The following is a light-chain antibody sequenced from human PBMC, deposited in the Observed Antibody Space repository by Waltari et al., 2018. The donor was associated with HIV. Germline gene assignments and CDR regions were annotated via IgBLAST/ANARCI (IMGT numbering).Light chain of an antibody. J-gene: IGKJ1*01. V-gene: IGKV3-15*01. CDR3: QHYNNWPLA. CDR1: QTVNHN. Sequence: ERVMTQSPVTLSVSPGERATLSCRASQTVNHNLAWYEQKPGQAPRLLIYDASTRATGIPARVSGSGSGTEFTLTISSLQSEDFAVYYCQHYNNWPLAFGQGTKVEIK. CDR2: DAS.